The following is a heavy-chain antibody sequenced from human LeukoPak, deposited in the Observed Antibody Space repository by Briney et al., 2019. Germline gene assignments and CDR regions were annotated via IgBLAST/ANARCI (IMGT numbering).Heavy chain of an antibody. CDR2: INYSGST. J-gene: IGHJ4*02. V-gene: IGHV4-39*01. CDR3: ARHWAAGDFDY. CDR1: TRSIRSSSYY. D-gene: IGHD6-13*01. Sequence: SQTLSLTCTVSTRSIRSSSYYWGWIRQPPVKGLEWIGSINYSGSTYYNPSLKSRVAIAVDTSKNQFSLNLSSVTATDTVVYYCARHWAAGDFDYWGQGTPVTVSS.